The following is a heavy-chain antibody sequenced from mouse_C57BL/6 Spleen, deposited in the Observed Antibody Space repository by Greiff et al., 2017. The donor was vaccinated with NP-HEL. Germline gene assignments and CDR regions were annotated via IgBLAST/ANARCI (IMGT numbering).Heavy chain of an antibody. V-gene: IGHV1-52*01. Sequence: VQLQQPGAELVRPGSSVKLSCKASGYTFTSYWMHWVKQRPIQGLEWIGNIDPSDSETHYNQKFTDQATLTVDKSSSTAYMQLSSLTSDDSAVYYCARYGRDGYDLGDAMDYWGQGTSVTVAS. CDR1: GYTFTSYW. D-gene: IGHD2-2*01. CDR2: IDPSDSET. J-gene: IGHJ4*01. CDR3: ARYGRDGYDLGDAMDY.